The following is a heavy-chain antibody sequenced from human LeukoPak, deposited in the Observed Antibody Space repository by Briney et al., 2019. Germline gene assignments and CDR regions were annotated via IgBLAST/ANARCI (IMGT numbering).Heavy chain of an antibody. CDR1: GGSISNHY. CDR2: IYYSGST. Sequence: SETLSLTCTVSGGSISNHYWSWIRQPPGKGLEWIGYIYYSGSTNYNPSLKSRVTISVDTSKNQFSLKLSSVTAADTAVYYCARGLGYCSSTSCYGPGYYYQSMDVWGKGTTVTVSS. D-gene: IGHD2-2*01. V-gene: IGHV4-59*11. CDR3: ARGLGYCSSTSCYGPGYYYQSMDV. J-gene: IGHJ6*03.